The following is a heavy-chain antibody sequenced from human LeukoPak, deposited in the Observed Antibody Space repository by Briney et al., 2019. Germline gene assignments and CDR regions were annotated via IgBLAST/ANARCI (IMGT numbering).Heavy chain of an antibody. J-gene: IGHJ4*02. D-gene: IGHD6-13*01. CDR2: ITVGGGT. CDR3: AKSPAAPYYFDY. CDR1: GFALSSYV. Sequence: GGSLRLSCAASGFALSSYVMSWVRQAPGKGLEWVSTITVGGGTYYADSVKGRFTIPRDNSKDTLFLQMNTLGAEDTALFYCAKSPAAPYYFDYWGQGTLVTVSS. V-gene: IGHV3-23*01.